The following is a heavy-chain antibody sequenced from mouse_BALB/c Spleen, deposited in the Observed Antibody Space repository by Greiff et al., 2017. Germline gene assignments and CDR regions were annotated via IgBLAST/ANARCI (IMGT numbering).Heavy chain of an antibody. CDR3: ARDALLRLPYWYFDV. D-gene: IGHD1-2*01. CDR1: GFTFTDYY. CDR2: IRNKANGYTT. V-gene: IGHV7-3*02. Sequence: EVMLVESGGGLVQPGGSLRLSCATSGFTFTDYYMSWVRQPPGKALEWLGFIRNKANGYTTEYSASVKGRFTISRDNSQSILYLQMNTLRAEDSATYYSARDALLRLPYWYFDVWGAGTTVTVSS. J-gene: IGHJ1*01.